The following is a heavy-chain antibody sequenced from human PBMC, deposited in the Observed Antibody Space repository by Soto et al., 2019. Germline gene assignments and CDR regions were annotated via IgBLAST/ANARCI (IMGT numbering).Heavy chain of an antibody. J-gene: IGHJ5*02. CDR1: GGTFSSYA. CDR2: IIPIFGTA. Sequence: SSVKVCCKASGGTFSSYAISWVRQAPGQGLEWMGGIIPIFGTANYAQKFQGRVTITADESTSTAYMELSSLRSEDTAVYYGARGQSLCSGGSCYDQFDVCCQGTLVSVA. D-gene: IGHD2-15*01. CDR3: ARGQSLCSGGSCYDQFDV. V-gene: IGHV1-69*13.